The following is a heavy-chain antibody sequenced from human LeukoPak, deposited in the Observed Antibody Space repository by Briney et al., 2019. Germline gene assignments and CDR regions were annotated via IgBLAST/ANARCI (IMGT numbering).Heavy chain of an antibody. CDR3: ARDFRY. V-gene: IGHV3-30-3*01. D-gene: IGHD3-10*01. CDR1: GFTFSSYA. CDR2: ISYDGSNK. Sequence: GGSLRLSCAASGFTFSSYAMHWVRQAPGKGLEWVAVISYDGSNKYYADSVKGRFTISRDNSKNTLYLQMNSLRAEDAAVYYCARDFRYWGQGTLVTVSS. J-gene: IGHJ4*02.